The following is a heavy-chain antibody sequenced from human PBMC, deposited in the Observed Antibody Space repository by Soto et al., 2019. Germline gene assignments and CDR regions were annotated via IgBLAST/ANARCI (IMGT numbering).Heavy chain of an antibody. CDR2: MYNTGST. J-gene: IGHJ6*02. CDR3: ARDLWGYCGTDCYPLDV. V-gene: IGHV4-59*01. Sequence: SETLSLTCTVSGASISGYYWSWIREPPGKGLEWIGYMYNTGSTVYNPSFKSRVTISVDTSKNQFSLKLNSVTAADTAVYYCARDLWGYCGTDCYPLDVWGQGTTVT. CDR1: GASISGYY. D-gene: IGHD2-21*02.